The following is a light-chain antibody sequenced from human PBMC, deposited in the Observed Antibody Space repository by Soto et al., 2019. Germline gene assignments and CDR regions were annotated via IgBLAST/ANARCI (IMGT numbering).Light chain of an antibody. CDR2: QVT. J-gene: IGLJ1*01. Sequence: QSVLTQPASVSGSPGQSITISCTGTSSDIGGYYYVSWYQHHPGKAPKLMIYQVTNRPSGVSHRFSGSKSGNTASLTISGLQAEDEADYYCNSYSSSSTFYVFGTGTKVTVL. CDR1: SSDIGGYYY. V-gene: IGLV2-14*01. CDR3: NSYSSSSTFYV.